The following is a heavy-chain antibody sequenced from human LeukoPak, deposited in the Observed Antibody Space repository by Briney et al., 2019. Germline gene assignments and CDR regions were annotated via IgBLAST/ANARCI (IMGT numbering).Heavy chain of an antibody. D-gene: IGHD3-10*01. CDR1: GYSISSGYY. Sequence: PSETLSLTCAVSGYSISSGYYWGWIRQPPGKGLEWIGSIYHSGSTYYNPSLKSRVTISVDTSKNQFSLKLSSVTAADTAVYYCARAHLWFGELSSMMRYYYYGMDVWGKGTTVTVSS. J-gene: IGHJ6*04. CDR2: IYHSGST. V-gene: IGHV4-38-2*01. CDR3: ARAHLWFGELSSMMRYYYYGMDV.